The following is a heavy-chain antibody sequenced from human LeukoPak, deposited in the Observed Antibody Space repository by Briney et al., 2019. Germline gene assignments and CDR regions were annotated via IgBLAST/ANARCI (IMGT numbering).Heavy chain of an antibody. D-gene: IGHD3-16*01. V-gene: IGHV3-15*01. CDR3: ATDLLGY. CDR1: GFTFSNAW. CDR2: IQRKTDGGTT. J-gene: IGHJ4*02. Sequence: KPGGSLGLSCAASGFTFSNAWMSWVRQAPGEGLEWVGRIQRKTDGGTTDYAAPVKGRFTISRDDSKNMVYLQMNSLTTEDTAVYYCATDLLGYWGQGTLVTVSS.